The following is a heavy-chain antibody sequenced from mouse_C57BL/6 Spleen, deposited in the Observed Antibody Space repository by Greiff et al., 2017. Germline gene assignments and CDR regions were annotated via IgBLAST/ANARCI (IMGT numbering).Heavy chain of an antibody. CDR3: ARGGYYGYFEV. Sequence: EVQLQQSGPELVKPGASVKISCKASGYSFTGYYMNWVKQSPEKSLEWIGEINPSTGGTTYNQKFKAKATLTVDKSSSTAYMQLKSLTSEDSAVYYCARGGYYGYFEVWGTGTTVTVAS. CDR1: GYSFTGYY. V-gene: IGHV1-42*01. J-gene: IGHJ1*03. D-gene: IGHD2-2*01. CDR2: INPSTGGT.